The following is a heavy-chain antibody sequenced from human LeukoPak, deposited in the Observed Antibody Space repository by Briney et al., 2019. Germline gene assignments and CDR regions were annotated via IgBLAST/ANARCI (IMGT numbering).Heavy chain of an antibody. V-gene: IGHV1-46*01. CDR1: GYSFTSYY. D-gene: IGHD6-19*01. CDR3: ARDLGSGSFLRDY. CDR2: INPSGGST. Sequence: ASVKVSCKASGYSFTSYYLYWVRQAPGQGLEWMGIINPSGGSTNYAQKFQGRVTMTRDTSTSTVYMELSSLRSEDTAVYYCARDLGSGSFLRDYWGQGTLVTVSS. J-gene: IGHJ4*02.